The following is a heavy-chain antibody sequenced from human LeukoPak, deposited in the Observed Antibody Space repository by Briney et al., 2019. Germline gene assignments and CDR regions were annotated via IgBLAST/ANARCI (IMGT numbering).Heavy chain of an antibody. D-gene: IGHD5-24*01. CDR1: GGSFSGYY. CDR3: ARATERWLHVKAFDI. J-gene: IGHJ3*02. CDR2: INHSGST. V-gene: IGHV4-34*01. Sequence: SETLSLTCAVYGGSFSGYYWSWIRQPPGKGLEWIGEINHSGSTNYNPSLKSRVTMSVDTSKNQFSLKLSSVTAADTAVYYCARATERWLHVKAFDIWGQGTMVTVSS.